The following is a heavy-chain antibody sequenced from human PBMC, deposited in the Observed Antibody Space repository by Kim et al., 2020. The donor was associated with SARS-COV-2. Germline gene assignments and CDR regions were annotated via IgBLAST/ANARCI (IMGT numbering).Heavy chain of an antibody. V-gene: IGHV4-4*09. Sequence: NYNPHLRSRVTIAVETSKNQFSLKLSSVTAADTAVYYCAGTARGANFDYWGRGALVTVSS. CDR3: AGTARGANFDY. J-gene: IGHJ4*02. D-gene: IGHD1-26*01.